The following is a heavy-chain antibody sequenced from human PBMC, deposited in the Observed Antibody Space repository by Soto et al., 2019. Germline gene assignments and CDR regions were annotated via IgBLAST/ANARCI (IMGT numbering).Heavy chain of an antibody. CDR2: INAGNGNT. J-gene: IGHJ4*02. V-gene: IGHV1-3*01. CDR1: GYTFTSYA. D-gene: IGHD2-15*01. CDR3: ARGVAPYYFDN. Sequence: ASVKVSCKASGYTFTSYAMHWVRQAPGQRLEWMGRINAGNGNTKNSQKFQGRFTITRDTSARTAYRELSSLSFEDTAVYYCARGVAPYYFDNWGQGTLVTVSS.